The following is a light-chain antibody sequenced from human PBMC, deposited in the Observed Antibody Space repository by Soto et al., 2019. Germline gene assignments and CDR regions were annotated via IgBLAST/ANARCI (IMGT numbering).Light chain of an antibody. CDR1: QSVSSN. CDR2: GAS. CDR3: QQLNSYPIT. V-gene: IGKV3-15*01. J-gene: IGKJ5*01. Sequence: EIVMTQSPATLSVSPGERATLSCRASQSVSSNLAWYQQKPGQAPRLLIYGASTRATGIPARFSGSGSGTEFTLTISSLHPEDFATYYCQQLNSYPITFGQGTRLEI.